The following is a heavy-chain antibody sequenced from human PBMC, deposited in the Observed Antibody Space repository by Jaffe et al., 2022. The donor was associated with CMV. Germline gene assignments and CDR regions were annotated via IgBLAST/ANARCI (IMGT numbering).Heavy chain of an antibody. CDR1: GGSISSSNW. J-gene: IGHJ3*02. V-gene: IGHV4-4*02. CDR2: IYHSGST. Sequence: QVQLQESGPGLVKPSGTLSLTCAVSGGSISSSNWWSWVRQPPGKGLEWIGEIYHSGSTNYNPSLKSRVTISVDKSKNQFSLKLSSVTAADTAVYYCARGWVVVVTLRRSHAFDIWGQGTMVTVSS. CDR3: ARGWVVVVTLRRSHAFDI. D-gene: IGHD3-22*01.